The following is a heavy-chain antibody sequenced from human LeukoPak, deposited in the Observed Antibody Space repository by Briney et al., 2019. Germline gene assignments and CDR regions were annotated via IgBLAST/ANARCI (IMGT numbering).Heavy chain of an antibody. J-gene: IGHJ4*02. CDR3: ARGRRTGDPHY. CDR1: GFTFSSYW. CDR2: IKQDGSQK. D-gene: IGHD7-27*01. V-gene: IGHV3-7*01. Sequence: PGGSLRLSCTASGFTFSSYWMSWVRQAPGKGLESVANIKQDGSQKNYVDSLKGRFTISRDNAKNSLYLQMNSLRAEDTAVYYCARGRRTGDPHYWGQGTLVTVSS.